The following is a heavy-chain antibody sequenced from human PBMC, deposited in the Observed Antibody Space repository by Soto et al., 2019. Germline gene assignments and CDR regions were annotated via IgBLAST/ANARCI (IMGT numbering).Heavy chain of an antibody. J-gene: IGHJ4*02. D-gene: IGHD3-10*01. V-gene: IGHV2-70*18. Sequence: TLSLTCTVSGGSISSGDYYWSWIRQPPGKALEWLALIDWDDDKYYSTSLKTRLTISKDTSKNQVVLTMTNMDPVDTATYYCARIKSHPSMVRGVFDYWGQGTLVTVSS. CDR1: GGSISSGDYY. CDR3: ARIKSHPSMVRGVFDY. CDR2: IDWDDDK.